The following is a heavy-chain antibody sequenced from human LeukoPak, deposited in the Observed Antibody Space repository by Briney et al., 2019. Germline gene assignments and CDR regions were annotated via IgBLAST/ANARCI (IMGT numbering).Heavy chain of an antibody. D-gene: IGHD3-9*01. CDR2: IYPGDSDT. CDR3: ARHFRYFDWLSYGGAYYYYGMDV. CDR1: GYSFTTYW. V-gene: IGHV5-51*01. Sequence: GESLKISCKGSGYSFTTYWIGWVRQMPGKGLEWMGIIYPGDSDTRYSPSFQGQVTISADKSISTAYLQWSSLKASDTAMYYCARHFRYFDWLSYGGAYYYYGMDVWGQGTTVTVSS. J-gene: IGHJ6*02.